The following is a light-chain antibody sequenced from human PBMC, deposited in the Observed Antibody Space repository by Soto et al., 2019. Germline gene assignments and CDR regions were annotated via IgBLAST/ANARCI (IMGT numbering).Light chain of an antibody. CDR3: QQFSSYPLT. CDR1: QTVRNNY. Sequence: EFVLTQSPGTLSLSPGERATLSCRASQTVRNNYLAWYQQKPGQAPRLLIYDASSRATGIPDRFSGGGSGPDFTLTISRLEPEDFAVYYCQQFSSYPLTSGGGTKVDIK. CDR2: DAS. V-gene: IGKV3-20*01. J-gene: IGKJ4*01.